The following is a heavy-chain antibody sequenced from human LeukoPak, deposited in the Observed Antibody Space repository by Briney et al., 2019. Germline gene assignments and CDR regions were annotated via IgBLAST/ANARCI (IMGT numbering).Heavy chain of an antibody. CDR1: GFTFSSYA. V-gene: IGHV3-30-3*01. CDR2: ISYDGSNK. J-gene: IGHJ4*02. CDR3: ARDALELLDPKFDY. Sequence: GGSLRLSCAASGFTFSSYAMHWVRQAPGKGVEWVAVISYDGSNKYYADSVKGRFTISRDNSKNTLYLQMNSLRAEDTAVYYCARDALELLDPKFDYWGQGTLVTVSS. D-gene: IGHD1-7*01.